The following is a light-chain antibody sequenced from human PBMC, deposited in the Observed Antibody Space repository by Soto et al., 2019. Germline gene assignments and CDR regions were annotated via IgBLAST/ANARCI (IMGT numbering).Light chain of an antibody. CDR1: SSGVGSYNL. J-gene: IGLJ2*01. CDR2: EGS. CDR3: CSYAGSIYVV. Sequence: QSALTQPASVSGSPGQSITISCTGTSSGVGSYNLVSWYQQHPGKAPKLMIYEGSKRPSGVSNRFSGSKSGNTASLTISGLQAEDESDYYCCSYAGSIYVVFGGGTKVTVL. V-gene: IGLV2-23*01.